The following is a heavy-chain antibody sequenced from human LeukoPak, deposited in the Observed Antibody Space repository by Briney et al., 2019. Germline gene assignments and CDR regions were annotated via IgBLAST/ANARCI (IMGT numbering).Heavy chain of an antibody. CDR1: GFTLSSYG. V-gene: IGHV3-23*01. J-gene: IGHJ4*02. Sequence: GGSLRLSCAASGFTLSSYGMHWVRQAPGKGLEWVSAISGSGGSTYYADSVKGRFTISRDNSRDTLYLQMNSLRAEDTAVYYCAKGYYDYVWGSYYFDYWGQGTLVTVSS. CDR3: AKGYYDYVWGSYYFDY. D-gene: IGHD3-16*01. CDR2: ISGSGGST.